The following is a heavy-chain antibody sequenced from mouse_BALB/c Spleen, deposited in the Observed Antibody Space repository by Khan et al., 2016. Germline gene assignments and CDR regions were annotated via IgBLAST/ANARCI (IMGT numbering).Heavy chain of an antibody. J-gene: IGHJ2*01. CDR2: INPSTGYT. Sequence: VQLQESGAELAKPGASVKMSCKASGYTFTSYWMHWVKQRPGQGLEWIGYINPSTGYTEYNQKFKDKATLTADKSSSTAYMQLSSLTSEDSAVSYCVGYLDYWGQGTTLTVSS. CDR1: GYTFTSYW. CDR3: VGYLDY. V-gene: IGHV1-7*01.